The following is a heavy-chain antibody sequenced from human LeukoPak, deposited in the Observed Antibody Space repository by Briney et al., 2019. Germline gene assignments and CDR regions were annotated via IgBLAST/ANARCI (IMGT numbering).Heavy chain of an antibody. D-gene: IGHD6-19*01. CDR2: IYYSGST. Sequence: SETLSLTCTVSGGSISSYYWSWIRQPPGKELRGFGYIYYSGSTNYNPSLKSRVTISVDTSKNQFSLKLSSVTAADTAVYYCARASDSSGWAFDPWGQGTLVTVSS. CDR1: GGSISSYY. V-gene: IGHV4-59*01. CDR3: ARASDSSGWAFDP. J-gene: IGHJ5*02.